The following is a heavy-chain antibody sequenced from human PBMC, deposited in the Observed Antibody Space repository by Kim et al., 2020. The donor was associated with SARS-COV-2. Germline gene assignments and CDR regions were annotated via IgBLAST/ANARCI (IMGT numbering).Heavy chain of an antibody. CDR3: AREEWGGYCSSTSCYADY. V-gene: IGHV4-61*02. Sequence: SETLSLTCTVSGGSISSGSYYWSWIRQPAGKGLEWIGRIYTSGSTNYNPSLKSRVTISVDTSKNQFSLKLSSVTAADTAVYYCAREEWGGYCSSTSCYADYWGQGTLVTVSS. CDR1: GGSISSGSYY. J-gene: IGHJ4*02. CDR2: IYTSGST. D-gene: IGHD2-2*01.